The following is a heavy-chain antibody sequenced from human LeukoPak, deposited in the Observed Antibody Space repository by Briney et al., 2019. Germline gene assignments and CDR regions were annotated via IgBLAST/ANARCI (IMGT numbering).Heavy chain of an antibody. J-gene: IGHJ6*03. Sequence: PGGSLRLSCAASGFTFSSYSMNWVRQAPGKGLEWVSSISSSSSYIYYADSVKGRFTISRDNAKNSLYLQMNSLRAEHTAVYYCASEGAAASVYMDVWGKGTTVTVSS. CDR3: ASEGAAASVYMDV. CDR2: ISSSSSYI. V-gene: IGHV3-21*01. CDR1: GFTFSSYS. D-gene: IGHD6-13*01.